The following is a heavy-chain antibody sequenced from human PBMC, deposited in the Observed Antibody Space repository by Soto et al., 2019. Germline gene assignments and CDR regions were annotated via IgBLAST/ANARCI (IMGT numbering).Heavy chain of an antibody. D-gene: IGHD6-13*01. CDR1: GYSFTSYW. V-gene: IGHV5-51*01. Sequence: GESLKISCKGSGYSFTSYWIGWVRQMPGKGLEWMGIIYPGDSDTRYSPSFQGQVTISADKSISTAYLQWSSLKASDTAMYYCARPHSRRYSSSWYPYYYGMDVWGQGTTVTVSS. J-gene: IGHJ6*02. CDR2: IYPGDSDT. CDR3: ARPHSRRYSSSWYPYYYGMDV.